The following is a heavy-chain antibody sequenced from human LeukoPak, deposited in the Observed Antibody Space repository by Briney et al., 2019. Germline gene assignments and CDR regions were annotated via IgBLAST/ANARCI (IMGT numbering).Heavy chain of an antibody. D-gene: IGHD2/OR15-2a*01. CDR1: GFTFSSYW. V-gene: IGHV3-7*01. J-gene: IGHJ4*02. Sequence: SGGSLRLSCAASGFTFSSYWMSWVRQTPGKGLEWVASIKQDGTEKYYVDSVKGRFTISKDNSKNSLYLQMNTLRAEDTAVYYCAREDHSTYAYWGQGTLVTVSS. CDR3: AREDHSTYAY. CDR2: IKQDGTEK.